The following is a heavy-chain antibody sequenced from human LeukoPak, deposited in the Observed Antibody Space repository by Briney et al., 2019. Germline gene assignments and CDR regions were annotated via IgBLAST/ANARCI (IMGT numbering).Heavy chain of an antibody. CDR3: ARRVEMATIRSSWFDP. J-gene: IGHJ5*02. D-gene: IGHD5-24*01. V-gene: IGHV5-51*01. CDR1: GYSFTSYW. Sequence: GESLKISCKGSGYSFTSYWIGWVRQMPGKGLEWMGIIYPGDSDTSYSPSFQRQVTISADKSISTAYLQWSSLKASDTAMYYCARRVEMATIRSSWFDPWGQGTLVTVSS. CDR2: IYPGDSDT.